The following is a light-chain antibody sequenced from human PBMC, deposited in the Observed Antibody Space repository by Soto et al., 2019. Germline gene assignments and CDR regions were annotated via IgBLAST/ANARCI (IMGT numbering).Light chain of an antibody. Sequence: VLTQSPGPLSLSPGARATLSCRASQIVRSTYLAWYQPKPGQAPRLLIYDASSRATDIPDRFSGSGSGTEFSLTIGGLEPDDFEVYDCAHYGNSLWTFGQGTRVLVK. CDR1: QIVRSTY. V-gene: IGKV3-20*01. CDR3: AHYGNSLWT. CDR2: DAS. J-gene: IGKJ1*01.